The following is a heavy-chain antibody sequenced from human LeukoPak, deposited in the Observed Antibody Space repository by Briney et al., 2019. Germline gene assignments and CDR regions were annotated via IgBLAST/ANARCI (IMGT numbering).Heavy chain of an antibody. D-gene: IGHD5-12*01. CDR3: AKGAATMGDC. CDR2: ISSSGGST. Sequence: SGGSLRLSCAASGFPLSSYSINWVRQAPGKGLEWVSGISSSGGSTYYADSVKGRFTISRDNSKNTLYLQMNSLRGEDTAVYYCAKGAATMGDCWGQGILVTVS. J-gene: IGHJ4*02. V-gene: IGHV3-23*01. CDR1: GFPLSSYS.